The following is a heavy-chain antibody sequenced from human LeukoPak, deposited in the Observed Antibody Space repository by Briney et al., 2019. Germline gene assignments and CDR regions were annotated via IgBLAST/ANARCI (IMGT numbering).Heavy chain of an antibody. J-gene: IGHJ3*02. V-gene: IGHV3-21*01. CDR1: GFTFSGYS. D-gene: IGHD5-24*01. CDR2: ISSSSSYI. Sequence: GSLRLSCAASGFTFSGYSMNWVRQAPGKGLEWVSSISSSSSYIYYADSVKGRFTISRDNAKNSLYLQMNSLRAEDTAVYYCARDGYNDAFDTWGQGTMVTVSS. CDR3: ARDGYNDAFDT.